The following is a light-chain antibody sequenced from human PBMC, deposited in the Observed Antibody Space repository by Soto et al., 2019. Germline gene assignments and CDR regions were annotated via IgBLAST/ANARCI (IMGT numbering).Light chain of an antibody. CDR1: QSISTS. J-gene: IGKJ2*01. V-gene: IGKV1-39*01. CDR3: QQSYSTPPDT. Sequence: DIQMTQSPSSLSASVGDRVTLTCRASQSISTSLNWYQKKPGKAPKLLIHAASSLQSGGPSSFSGSGSGTDFTLTISSLQPEDFATYYCQQSYSTPPDTFGQGTMVEIK. CDR2: AAS.